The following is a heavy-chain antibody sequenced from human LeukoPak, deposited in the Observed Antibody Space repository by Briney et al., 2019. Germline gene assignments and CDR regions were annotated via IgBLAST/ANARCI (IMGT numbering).Heavy chain of an antibody. CDR3: ARFSSLEELSLFRY. CDR2: IKQDGSEK. V-gene: IGHV3-7*01. CDR1: GFTFSSYW. J-gene: IGHJ4*02. Sequence: QAGGSLRLSCAASGFTFSSYWMSWVRQAPGKGLEWVANIKQDGSEKYYVDSVKGRFTISRDNAKNSLYLQMNTLRAEDTAVYYCARFSSLEELSLFRYWGQGTLVTVSS. D-gene: IGHD3-16*02.